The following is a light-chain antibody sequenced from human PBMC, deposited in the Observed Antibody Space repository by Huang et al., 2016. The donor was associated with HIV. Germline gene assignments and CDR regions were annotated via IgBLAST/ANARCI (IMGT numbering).Light chain of an antibody. CDR2: GAS. Sequence: EIVMTQSPATLSVSAGERATRSCRASQSVSSNFAWYQQQLGQAPRLLIYGASTRATGIPARFSGSGSGKEFTLTISSLQSEDFAVYYCQQYNNWPPLTFGGGTKVEIK. V-gene: IGKV3-15*01. J-gene: IGKJ4*01. CDR1: QSVSSN. CDR3: QQYNNWPPLT.